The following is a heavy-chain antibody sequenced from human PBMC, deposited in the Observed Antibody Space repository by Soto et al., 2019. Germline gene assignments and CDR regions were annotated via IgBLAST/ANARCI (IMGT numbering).Heavy chain of an antibody. CDR2: FHYSGST. CDR1: GGSISSRDSY. J-gene: IGHJ4*02. V-gene: IGHV4-39*01. Sequence: ASETLSLTCTVSGGSISSRDSYWGWIRQPPGKGLEWIGSFHYSGSTYYNPSLKSRVTISVDTSKNQLSLRVTSVTAADTAGYYCARGFERSHLDDWGQGTLVTVSS. CDR3: ARGFERSHLDD. D-gene: IGHD3-9*01.